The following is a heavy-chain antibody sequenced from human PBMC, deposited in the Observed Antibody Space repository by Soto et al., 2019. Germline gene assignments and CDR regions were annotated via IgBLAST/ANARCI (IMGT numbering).Heavy chain of an antibody. V-gene: IGHV4-39*01. J-gene: IGHJ1*01. CDR3: ARHMDYNILTGYFD. D-gene: IGHD3-9*01. CDR2: MSHSGIT. Sequence: QLQLQESGPALVRPSETLSLNCVVSGGSTSRTIHYWGWIRQPPGKGLEWIGSMSHSGITHYNPSLKSRVNISADKSKNQFSMTLTTVTPADTAVYFCARHMDYNILTGYFDWGQCTLVTVSS. CDR1: GGSTSRTIHY.